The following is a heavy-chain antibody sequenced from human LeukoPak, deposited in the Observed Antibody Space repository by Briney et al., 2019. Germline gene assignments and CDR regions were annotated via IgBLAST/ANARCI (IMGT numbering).Heavy chain of an antibody. CDR3: ARGGGTYAYFNF. V-gene: IGHV3-48*04. J-gene: IGHJ4*02. CDR2: ISGSSTTI. D-gene: IGHD2-15*01. Sequence: GGSLRLSCAASGFTFSSYSMNWVRQAPGKGLEWVSYISGSSTTIYYVDSVKGRFTISRDNAKNSLYLQMNSLRAEDTAVYYCARGGGTYAYFNFWGQGTLVTVSS. CDR1: GFTFSSYS.